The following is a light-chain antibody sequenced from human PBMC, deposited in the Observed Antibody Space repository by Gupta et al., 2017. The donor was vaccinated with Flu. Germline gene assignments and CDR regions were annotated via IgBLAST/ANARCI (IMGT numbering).Light chain of an antibody. CDR1: QSVSSY. Sequence: EIVLTQSTATLSLSPGERATPSCRASQSVSSYLAWYQQKPGQAPRLLIYDASNRATGIPARFSGSGSGTDFTLTISSLEPEDFAVYYCQQRSNWPVTFGQGTKLEIK. CDR2: DAS. J-gene: IGKJ2*01. V-gene: IGKV3-11*01. CDR3: QQRSNWPVT.